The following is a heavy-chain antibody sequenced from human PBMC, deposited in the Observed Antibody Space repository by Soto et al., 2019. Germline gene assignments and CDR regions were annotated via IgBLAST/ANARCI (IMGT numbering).Heavy chain of an antibody. D-gene: IGHD2-2*01. CDR3: ARGRVSPPARGYCSSTSCNYYYYGMDV. CDR2: IYHSGST. V-gene: IGHV4-30-2*01. J-gene: IGHJ6*02. Sequence: SETLSLTCAVSGGSTSSGGYSWSWIRPPPGKGLEWIGYIYHSGSTYYNPSLKSRVTISVDTSKNQFSLKLSSVTAADTAVYYCARGRVSPPARGYCSSTSCNYYYYGMDVWGQGTTVTVSS. CDR1: GGSTSSGGYS.